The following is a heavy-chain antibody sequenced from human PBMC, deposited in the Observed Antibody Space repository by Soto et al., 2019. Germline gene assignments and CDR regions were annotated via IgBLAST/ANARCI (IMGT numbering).Heavy chain of an antibody. D-gene: IGHD4-4*01. CDR3: ARDGDGRMTTNPYYYNGMDV. V-gene: IGHV4-61*01. J-gene: IGHJ6*02. CDR2: VFYTGRA. CDR1: GASISVHSYY. Sequence: PSETLSLTCTVSGASISVHSYYWSWIRQPPGKGLEWIGYVFYTGRANYNASLKSRVSISLDTSNYQFSLKLSSVTAADTAVYYCARDGDGRMTTNPYYYNGMDVWGPGTTVTVSS.